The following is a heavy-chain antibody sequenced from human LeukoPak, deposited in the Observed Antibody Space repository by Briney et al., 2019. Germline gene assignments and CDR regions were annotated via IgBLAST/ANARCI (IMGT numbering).Heavy chain of an antibody. D-gene: IGHD2-2*01. J-gene: IGHJ5*02. V-gene: IGHV1-18*01. CDR3: ARRSSTLYWFDP. CDR2: IGAYNGNT. Sequence: ASVKVSCTASGYTFTSYGISWVRQAPGQGLEWMGWIGAYNGNTNYAQKLQGRVTMTTDTSTSTAYMELRSLRSDDTAVYYCARRSSTLYWFDPWGQGTLVTVSS. CDR1: GYTFTSYG.